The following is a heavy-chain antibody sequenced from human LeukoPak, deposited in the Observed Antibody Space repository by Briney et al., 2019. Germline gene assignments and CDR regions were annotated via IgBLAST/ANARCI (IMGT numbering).Heavy chain of an antibody. CDR2: INHSGSI. CDR3: ARGRGLWFGELSRRALYYYMDV. Sequence: SETLSLTCAVYSGSFSGYYWSWIRQPPGKGLEWIVEINHSGSINYNPSLKSRVTISVDTSKNQFSLKLSSVTAADTAVYYCARGRGLWFGELSRRALYYYMDVWGKGTTVTVSS. D-gene: IGHD3-10*01. J-gene: IGHJ6*03. V-gene: IGHV4-34*01. CDR1: SGSFSGYY.